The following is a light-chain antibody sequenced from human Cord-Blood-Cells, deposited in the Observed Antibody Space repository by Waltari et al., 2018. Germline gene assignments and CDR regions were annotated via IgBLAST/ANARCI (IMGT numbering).Light chain of an antibody. V-gene: IGLV2-11*01. CDR2: DVS. CDR3: CSYAGSYTFEV. CDR1: SSYVGGYNY. Sequence: QSALTQPRSVSGSPGPSVTISCTATSSYVGGYNYFSWYQQHPGKAPKLMLYDVSKRPSGVPDRFSGSKSGNTASLTISWLQAEDEADYYCCSYAGSYTFEVFGGGTKLTVL. J-gene: IGLJ3*02.